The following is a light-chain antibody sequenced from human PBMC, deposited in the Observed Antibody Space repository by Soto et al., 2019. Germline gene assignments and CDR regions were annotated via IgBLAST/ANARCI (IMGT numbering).Light chain of an antibody. CDR3: QSYDSSLRGVA. J-gene: IGLJ2*01. Sequence: QSVLTQPPSVSGAPGQRVTISCTGSSSNIGAGYDVHWYQQLPGTAPKLLIYGNSNRPSGVPDRFSGSKSGTSASLAITGLQAEDEADHYCQSYDSSLRGVAFGGGTKLTVL. CDR2: GNS. V-gene: IGLV1-40*01. CDR1: SSNIGAGYD.